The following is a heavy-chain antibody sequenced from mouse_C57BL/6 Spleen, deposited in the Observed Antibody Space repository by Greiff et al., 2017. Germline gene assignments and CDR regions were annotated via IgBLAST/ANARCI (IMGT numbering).Heavy chain of an antibody. CDR1: GYTFTDYE. CDR3: ARRWGVCCYYDGGMDY. CDR2: IDPETGGT. D-gene: IGHD1-1*01. Sequence: QVQLQQSGAELVRPGASVTLSCKASGYTFTDYEMHWVKQTPVHGLEWIGAIDPETGGTAYNEKFKGKAILTADKSSSTAYMELRSLTSEDSAVYYCARRWGVCCYYDGGMDYWGQGTSVTVSS. J-gene: IGHJ4*01. V-gene: IGHV1-15*01.